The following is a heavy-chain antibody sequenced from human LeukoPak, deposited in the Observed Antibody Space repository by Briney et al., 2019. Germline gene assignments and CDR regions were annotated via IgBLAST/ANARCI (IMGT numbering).Heavy chain of an antibody. Sequence: AGSLRLSCAASGFTFSSYEMNWVRQAHGKGLEWVSYISSSGSTIYYADSVKGRFTISRDNAKNSLYLQMNSLRAEDTAVYYCAELGITMIGGVWGKGTMVTVSS. V-gene: IGHV3-48*03. CDR1: GFTFSSYE. J-gene: IGHJ6*04. D-gene: IGHD3-10*02. CDR3: AELGITMIGGV. CDR2: ISSSGSTI.